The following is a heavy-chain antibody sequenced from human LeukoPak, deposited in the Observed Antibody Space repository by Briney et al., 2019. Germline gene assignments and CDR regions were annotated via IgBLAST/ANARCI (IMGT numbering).Heavy chain of an antibody. Sequence: ASVKVSCKASGYTFTSYDINWVRQATGQGLEWMGWMNPNSGNTGYAQKFQGRVTITRNTSISTAYMELSSLRSEDTAEYYCARGPTDDSSGYPFDYWGQGTLVTVSS. J-gene: IGHJ4*02. CDR2: MNPNSGNT. D-gene: IGHD3-22*01. CDR3: ARGPTDDSSGYPFDY. CDR1: GYTFTSYD. V-gene: IGHV1-8*03.